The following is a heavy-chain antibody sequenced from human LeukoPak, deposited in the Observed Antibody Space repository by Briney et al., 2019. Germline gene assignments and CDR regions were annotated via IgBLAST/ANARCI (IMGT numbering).Heavy chain of an antibody. CDR2: IYDSGST. D-gene: IGHD3-10*01. V-gene: IGHV4-30-4*01. Sequence: SSETLSLTCIVSGGSISSGDHYWSWLRQPPGKGLEWIGYIYDSGSTYYNPSLKSRVTISVDTSKNQFSLNLSSVTAADTAMYYCTRQGSYFNYWGQGTLVTVSS. CDR3: TRQGSYFNY. CDR1: GGSISSGDHY. J-gene: IGHJ4*02.